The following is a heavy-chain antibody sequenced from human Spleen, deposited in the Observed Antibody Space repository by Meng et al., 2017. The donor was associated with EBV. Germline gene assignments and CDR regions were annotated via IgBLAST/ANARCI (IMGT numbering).Heavy chain of an antibody. CDR3: ARRQDTITRIDY. CDR2: INPSDRAT. D-gene: IGHD5-12*01. CDR1: GYIFTSYW. V-gene: IGHV1-46*01. J-gene: IGHJ4*02. Sequence: QGQRVQSGAGGKKPGASVKVSCTTSGYIFTSYWLHWVRQAPGQGLEWMGIINPSDRATSYAPNFQGRVTLTRDKSSTTVYMELSNLRSDDTAVYYCARRQDTITRIDYWGQGTLVTVSS.